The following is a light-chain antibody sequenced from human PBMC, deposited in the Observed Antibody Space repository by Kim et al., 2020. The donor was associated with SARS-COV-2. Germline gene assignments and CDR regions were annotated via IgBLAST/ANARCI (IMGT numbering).Light chain of an antibody. J-gene: IGLJ3*02. Sequence: QSVLTQPPSMSAAPGQKVTISCSGNSSNIGSKYVSWYQHLPGTAPKLLIYDNNKRPSGIPDRFSGSKSGTSATLGITGLQTGDEADYYCGTWDSSLSAGVLGGGTQLTVL. CDR3: GTWDSSLSAGV. V-gene: IGLV1-51*01. CDR1: SSNIGSKY. CDR2: DNN.